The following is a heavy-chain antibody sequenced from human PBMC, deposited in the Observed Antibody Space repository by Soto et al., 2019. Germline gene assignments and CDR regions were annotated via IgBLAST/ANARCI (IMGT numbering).Heavy chain of an antibody. CDR3: ARHRTYYYGSGSYYFPNWFDP. CDR2: IYYSGST. D-gene: IGHD3-10*01. Sequence: PSETLSLTCTVSGGSISSSSYYWGWIRQPPGKGLEWIGSIYYSGSTYYNPSFKSRVTISVVTSKNQFSLKLSSVTAADTAVYYCARHRTYYYGSGSYYFPNWFDPWGQGTLVTVSS. J-gene: IGHJ5*02. V-gene: IGHV4-39*01. CDR1: GGSISSSSYY.